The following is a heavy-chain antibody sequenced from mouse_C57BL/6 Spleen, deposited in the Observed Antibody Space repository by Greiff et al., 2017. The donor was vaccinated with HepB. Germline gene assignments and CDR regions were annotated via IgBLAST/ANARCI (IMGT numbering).Heavy chain of an antibody. D-gene: IGHD1-1*01. J-gene: IGHJ4*01. CDR3: TRDAVVAYYYAMDY. V-gene: IGHV5-9-1*02. CDR2: ISSGGDYI. Sequence: EVQLQESGEGLVKPGGSLKLSCAASGFTFSSYAMSWVRQTPEKRLEWVAYISSGGDYIYYADTVKGRFTISRDNARNTLYLQMSSLKSEDTAMYYCTRDAVVAYYYAMDYWGQGTSVTVSS. CDR1: GFTFSSYA.